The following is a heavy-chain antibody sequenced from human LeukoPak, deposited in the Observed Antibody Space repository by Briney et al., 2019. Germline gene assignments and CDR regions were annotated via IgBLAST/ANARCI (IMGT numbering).Heavy chain of an antibody. J-gene: IGHJ4*02. CDR2: ISGSGGST. CDR3: AKPARGSGSYPTFDY. Sequence: GGSLRLSCAASGFTFSSYAISWVRQAPGKGLEWVSAISGSGGSTYYADSVKGRFTISRDNSKNTLYLQMNSLRAEDTAVYYCAKPARGSGSYPTFDYWGQGTLVTVSS. CDR1: GFTFSSYA. D-gene: IGHD3-10*01. V-gene: IGHV3-23*01.